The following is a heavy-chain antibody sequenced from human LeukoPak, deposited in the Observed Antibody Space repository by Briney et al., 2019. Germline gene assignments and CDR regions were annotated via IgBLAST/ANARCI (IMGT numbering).Heavy chain of an antibody. J-gene: IGHJ4*02. CDR2: ISTNGGST. CDR1: GFTFSEHC. V-gene: IGHV3-64*01. Sequence: GGSLRLSCAASGFTFSEHCMHWVRQAPGKGLEYVSAISTNGGSTYYANSVKGRFTISRDDPKNTLDLQMGSLRPEDMAVYYCARGFRYYGSGIDYWGQGTLVTVSS. D-gene: IGHD3-10*01. CDR3: ARGFRYYGSGIDY.